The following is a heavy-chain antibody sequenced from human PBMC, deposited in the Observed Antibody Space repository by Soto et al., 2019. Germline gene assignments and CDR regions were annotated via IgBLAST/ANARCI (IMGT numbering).Heavy chain of an antibody. CDR2: INPNTSAT. V-gene: IGHV1-2*02. CDR3: ARITWGRDPYYGMDV. D-gene: IGHD1-26*01. CDR1: GYIFTGYF. J-gene: IGHJ6*02. Sequence: QVQLVQSGAAVKKSGASVKVSCKASGYIFTGYFIQWLRQAPGQGLEWIGWINPNTSATNYAQKFQGRVTMTRDTSLGAAYMELTSLRPDDTAVYYCARITWGRDPYYGMDVWGQGTTVTVSS.